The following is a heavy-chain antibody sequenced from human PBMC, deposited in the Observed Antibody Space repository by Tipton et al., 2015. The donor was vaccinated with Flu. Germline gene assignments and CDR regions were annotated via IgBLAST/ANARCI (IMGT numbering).Heavy chain of an antibody. CDR2: IYYSGST. CDR3: ATEYRGGGNRYYFDY. Sequence: TLSLTCTVSGGSISGYYWTRIRQPPGKGLEWIGYIYYSGSTNYNPSLKSRVTISVDTPKNQFSLKLSSVTAADTAVYYCATEYRGGGNRYYFDYWGQGTLVTVSS. D-gene: IGHD4-23*01. V-gene: IGHV4-59*01. J-gene: IGHJ4*02. CDR1: GGSISGYY.